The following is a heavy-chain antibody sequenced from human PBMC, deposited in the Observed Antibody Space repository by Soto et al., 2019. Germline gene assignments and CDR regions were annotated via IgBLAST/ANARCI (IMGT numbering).Heavy chain of an antibody. V-gene: IGHV3-33*01. J-gene: IGHJ4*02. Sequence: PGGSLRLSCAASGFTFSSYGMHWVRQAPGKGLEWVAVIWYDGSNKYYADSVKGRFTISRDNSKNTLYLQMNSLRAEDTAVYYCAREPPYYYDSSGYPDYWGQGTLVTVPQ. CDR1: GFTFSSYG. CDR2: IWYDGSNK. CDR3: AREPPYYYDSSGYPDY. D-gene: IGHD3-22*01.